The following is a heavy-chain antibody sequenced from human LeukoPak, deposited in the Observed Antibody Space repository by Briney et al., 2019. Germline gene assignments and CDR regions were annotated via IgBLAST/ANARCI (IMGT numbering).Heavy chain of an antibody. Sequence: GASVKVSCKASGGTFSSYAISWVRQAPGQGLEWMGIINPSGGSTSYAQKFQGRVTMTRDTSTSTVYMELSSLRSEDTAVYYCARARDSSGWAGWFDPWGQGTLVTVSS. J-gene: IGHJ5*02. CDR3: ARARDSSGWAGWFDP. V-gene: IGHV1-46*01. CDR1: GGTFSSYA. CDR2: INPSGGST. D-gene: IGHD6-19*01.